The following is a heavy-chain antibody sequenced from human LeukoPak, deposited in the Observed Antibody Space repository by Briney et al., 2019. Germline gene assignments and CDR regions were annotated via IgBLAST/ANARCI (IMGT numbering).Heavy chain of an antibody. CDR3: ASIAGANLHAFDM. CDR2: IYTSGST. D-gene: IGHD1-26*01. J-gene: IGHJ3*02. Sequence: SETLSLTCTVSGGSIGSYFWSWIRQPAGKGLEWIGRIYTSGSTNYNPSLKSRVTMSVDTSKKQLSLKLSSVTAADTAVYYCASIAGANLHAFDMWGQGTMVTVSS. CDR1: GGSIGSYF. V-gene: IGHV4-4*07.